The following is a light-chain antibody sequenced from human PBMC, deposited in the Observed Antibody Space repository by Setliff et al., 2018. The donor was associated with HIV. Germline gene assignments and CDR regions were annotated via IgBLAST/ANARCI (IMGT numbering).Light chain of an antibody. CDR1: SSDAGDYNF. V-gene: IGLV2-11*01. CDR3: SSYTSGSTRV. CDR2: DVT. Sequence: QSVLTQPRSVSGSPGQSVTIACTGTSSDAGDYNFVSWYQLHPGKAPKLIIYDVTKRPSGVPDRFSGSKSANAASLTISGLQAEDEADYYCSSYTSGSTRVFGTGTKVTVL. J-gene: IGLJ1*01.